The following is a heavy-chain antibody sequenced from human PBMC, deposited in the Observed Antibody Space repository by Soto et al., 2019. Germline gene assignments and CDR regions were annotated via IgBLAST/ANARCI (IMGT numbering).Heavy chain of an antibody. V-gene: IGHV4-34*01. D-gene: IGHD4-17*01. CDR2: INYSGST. J-gene: IGHJ3*02. CDR3: AGYSTVTTKPLHAFDI. Sequence: QVQLQQWGAGLLKPSETLSLTCAVYGGSFSGYYWSWIRQPPGKGLEWIGEINYSGSTNYNPSLKSRVTISVDTSKNQFSLKLSSVTAADTAVYYCAGYSTVTTKPLHAFDIWGQGTMVTVSS. CDR1: GGSFSGYY.